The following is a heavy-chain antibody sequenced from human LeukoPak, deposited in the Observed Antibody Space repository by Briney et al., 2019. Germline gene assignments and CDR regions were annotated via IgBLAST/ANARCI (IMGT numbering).Heavy chain of an antibody. Sequence: ASVKVSCKASGYTFTGYGISWVRQAPGQGLEWMGCISAYNGNTNYAQKLQGRVTMTTDTSTSTAYMELRSLRSDDTAVYYCARFACSGGSCYLNYYYYYMDVWGKGTTVTVSS. D-gene: IGHD2-15*01. CDR2: ISAYNGNT. V-gene: IGHV1-18*01. J-gene: IGHJ6*03. CDR3: ARFACSGGSCYLNYYYYYMDV. CDR1: GYTFTGYG.